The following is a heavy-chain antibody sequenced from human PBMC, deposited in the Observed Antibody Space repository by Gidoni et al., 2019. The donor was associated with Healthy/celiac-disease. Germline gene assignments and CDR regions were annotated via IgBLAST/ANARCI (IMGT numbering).Heavy chain of an antibody. CDR3: ARHMSIAARADYYYYGMDV. Sequence: QLQLQESGPGLVKPSETLSLTCTVSGGSISRSSYYWGWLRQPPGKGLEWIGSIYYSGSTYYNPSLKSRVTISVDTSKNQFSLKLSSVTAADTAVYYCARHMSIAARADYYYYGMDVWGQGTTVTVSS. CDR1: GGSISRSSYY. CDR2: IYYSGST. D-gene: IGHD6-6*01. J-gene: IGHJ6*02. V-gene: IGHV4-39*01.